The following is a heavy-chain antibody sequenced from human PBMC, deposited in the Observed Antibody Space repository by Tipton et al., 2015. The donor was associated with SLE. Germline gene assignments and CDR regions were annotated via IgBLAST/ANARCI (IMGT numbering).Heavy chain of an antibody. V-gene: IGHV4-59*05. Sequence: LRLSCAASGFTFSSYSMNWVRQAPGKGLEWIGSIYYSGSTYYNPSLKSRVTISVDTSKNQFSLKLSSVTAADTAVYYCATSDYGDYVPYAFDIWGQGTMVTVSS. CDR3: ATSDYGDYVPYAFDI. J-gene: IGHJ3*02. D-gene: IGHD4-17*01. CDR2: IYYSGST. CDR1: GFTFSSYS.